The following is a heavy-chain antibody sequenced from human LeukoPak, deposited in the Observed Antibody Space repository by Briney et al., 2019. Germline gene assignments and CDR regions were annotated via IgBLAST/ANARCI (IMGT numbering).Heavy chain of an antibody. J-gene: IGHJ4*02. V-gene: IGHV1-18*01. Sequence: GASVKVSCKASGYIFTSYGISWVRQAPGQGLEWMGWISANNGDTDYAQSLQGRVTLTTDTSTNTAYMELRSLRSDDTAVYYCARDIAITNFDYWGQGTLVTVSS. CDR1: GYIFTSYG. D-gene: IGHD1-20*01. CDR2: ISANNGDT. CDR3: ARDIAITNFDY.